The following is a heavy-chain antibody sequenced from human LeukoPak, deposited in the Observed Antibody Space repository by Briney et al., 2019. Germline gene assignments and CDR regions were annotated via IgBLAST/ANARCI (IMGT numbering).Heavy chain of an antibody. D-gene: IGHD3-10*01. CDR1: GFTFSSYG. V-gene: IGHV3-33*01. CDR3: TTGGVPHIPDS. CDR2: IWYDGSNK. J-gene: IGHJ5*01. Sequence: GGSLRLSCAASGFTFSSYGMHWVRQAPGKGLEWVAVIWYDGSNKYYADSVKGRFTISRDNSKNTLYLQMNSLRAEDTAVYYCTTGGVPHIPDSWGQGTLVTVSS.